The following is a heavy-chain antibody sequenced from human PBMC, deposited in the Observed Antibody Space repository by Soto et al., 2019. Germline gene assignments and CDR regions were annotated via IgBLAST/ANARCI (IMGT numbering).Heavy chain of an antibody. V-gene: IGHV1-69*13. CDR1: GGTFSSYA. Sequence: GASVKVYCKASGGTFSSYAISWVRQAPGQGLEWMGGIIPIFGTANYAQKFQGRVTITADESTSTAYMELSSLRSEDTAVYYCARVGDSSALGDYFDYWGQGILVTVSS. J-gene: IGHJ4*02. CDR3: ARVGDSSALGDYFDY. CDR2: IIPIFGTA. D-gene: IGHD3-22*01.